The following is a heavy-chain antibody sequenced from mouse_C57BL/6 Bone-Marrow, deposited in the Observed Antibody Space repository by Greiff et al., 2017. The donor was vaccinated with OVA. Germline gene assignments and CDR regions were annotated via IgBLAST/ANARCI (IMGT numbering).Heavy chain of an antibody. CDR2: IDPSDSYT. J-gene: IGHJ4*01. CDR3: ARRSNPLYAMDY. CDR1: GYTFTSYW. D-gene: IGHD2-5*01. V-gene: IGHV1-69*01. Sequence: QVQLQQPGAELVMPGASVKLSCKASGYTFTSYWMHWVKQRPGQGLEWIGEIDPSDSYTNYNQKFKGKSTLTVDKSSSTAYMQLSSLTSEDSAVYYCARRSNPLYAMDYWGQGTSVTVSS.